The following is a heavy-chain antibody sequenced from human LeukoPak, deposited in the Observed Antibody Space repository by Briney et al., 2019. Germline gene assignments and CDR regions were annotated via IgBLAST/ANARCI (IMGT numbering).Heavy chain of an antibody. CDR1: GFTFDDYA. CDR3: AKDIGCSGGSCYGPYYYYGMDV. J-gene: IGHJ6*02. CDR2: ISWNSGSI. Sequence: GGPLRLSCAASGFTFDDYAMHWVRQAPGKGLEWVSGISWNSGSIGYADSVKGRFTISRDNAKNSLYLQMNSLRAEDTALYYCAKDIGCSGGSCYGPYYYYGMDVWGQGTTVTVSS. D-gene: IGHD2-15*01. V-gene: IGHV3-9*01.